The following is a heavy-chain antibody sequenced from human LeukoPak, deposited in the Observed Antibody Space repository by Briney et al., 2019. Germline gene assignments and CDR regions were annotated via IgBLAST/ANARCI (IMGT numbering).Heavy chain of an antibody. CDR3: TRDWLRSMDV. CDR2: INNDGSRT. V-gene: IGHV3-74*01. Sequence: PGGSLRLSCAASGFTFSSYWMHWVRQAPGKGLVWVSRINNDGSRTNYADSVKGRFTISKDSAKNTVYLQMNSLRAEDTAVYYCTRDWLRSMDVWGQGTTVTVSS. J-gene: IGHJ6*02. D-gene: IGHD5-12*01. CDR1: GFTFSSYW.